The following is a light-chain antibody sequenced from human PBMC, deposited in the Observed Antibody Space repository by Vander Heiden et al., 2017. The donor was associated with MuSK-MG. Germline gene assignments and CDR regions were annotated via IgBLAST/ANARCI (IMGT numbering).Light chain of an antibody. J-gene: IGLJ1*01. Sequence: SSELTQDPAVSVALGQTVRLTCQGDSLRSYHASWYQQKPGQAPVLVTYGKNNRPSGIPDRFSGSSSGNTASLTITGAQAEDEADYYCNSRDSSGNHLYVFGTGTKVTVL. CDR3: NSRDSSGNHLYV. CDR1: SLRSYH. CDR2: GKN. V-gene: IGLV3-19*01.